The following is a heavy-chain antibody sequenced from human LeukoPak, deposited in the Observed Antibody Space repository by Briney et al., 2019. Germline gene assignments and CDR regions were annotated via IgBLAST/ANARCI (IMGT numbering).Heavy chain of an antibody. V-gene: IGHV1-8*01. CDR1: GYTFTSYD. CDR3: ARPGWSSTSSPPGYYYMDV. J-gene: IGHJ6*03. D-gene: IGHD2-2*01. CDR2: MNPNSGNT. Sequence: ASVKVSCKASGYTFTSYDINWVRQATGQGLEWMGWMNPNSGNTGYAQKFQGRVTITRNTSISTAYMELSSLRSEDTAVYYCARPGWSSTSSPPGYYYMDVWGKGTTVTVSS.